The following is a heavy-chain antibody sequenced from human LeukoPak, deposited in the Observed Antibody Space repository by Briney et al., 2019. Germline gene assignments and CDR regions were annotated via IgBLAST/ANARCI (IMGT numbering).Heavy chain of an antibody. D-gene: IGHD4-23*01. J-gene: IGHJ4*02. CDR3: ARDYGGSSPFDY. CDR2: IGSSDSTT. V-gene: IGHV3-48*03. Sequence: GGSLRLSCVGSGFIFNIYEMNWVRQAPGKGLEWLSYIGSSDSTTHYADSVKGRFTISRDNAKNSLYLQMNSLRVEDTAVYYCARDYGGSSPFDYWGQGTLVTVSS. CDR1: GFIFNIYE.